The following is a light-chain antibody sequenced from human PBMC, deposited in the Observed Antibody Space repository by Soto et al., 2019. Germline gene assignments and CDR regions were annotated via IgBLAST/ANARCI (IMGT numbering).Light chain of an antibody. CDR2: EVT. CDR1: SSDVGAYNH. Sequence: QSVLTQPASVTGSPGQSITISCTGTSSDVGAYNHVSWYQQFPGTAPKLMIYEVTNRPSGVSDRFSGSKSGNTASLTISGLQPEDEADYYCASYTIKKSWVFGGGTKVTVL. V-gene: IGLV2-14*01. CDR3: ASYTIKKSWV. J-gene: IGLJ3*02.